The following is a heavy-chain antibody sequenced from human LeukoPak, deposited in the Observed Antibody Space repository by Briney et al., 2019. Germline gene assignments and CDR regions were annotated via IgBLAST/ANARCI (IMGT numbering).Heavy chain of an antibody. D-gene: IGHD1-1*01. V-gene: IGHV3-23*01. J-gene: IGHJ4*02. CDR1: GFTFSSYG. CDR2: ISGSGGST. CDR3: AKVVWDSVGRYYFDY. Sequence: PGGSLRLSCAASGFTFSSYGMSWVRQAPGKGLEWVSAISGSGGSTHYADSVKGRFTISRDNSKNTLYLQMNSLRAEDTAVYYCAKVVWDSVGRYYFDYWGQGTLVTVSS.